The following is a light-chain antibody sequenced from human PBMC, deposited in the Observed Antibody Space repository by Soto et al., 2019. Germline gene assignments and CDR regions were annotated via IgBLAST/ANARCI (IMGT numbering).Light chain of an antibody. CDR1: SSNIGAGYD. J-gene: IGLJ2*01. CDR3: QSYDSSLSGVV. Sequence: QSVLTQPPSVSGAPGQRVTISCTGISSNIGAGYDVHWYQQLPGTAPKLLIYGNSNRPSGVPDRFSGSKSGTSASLAITGLQAEDEADYYCQSYDSSLSGVVFGGGTKVNVL. V-gene: IGLV1-40*01. CDR2: GNS.